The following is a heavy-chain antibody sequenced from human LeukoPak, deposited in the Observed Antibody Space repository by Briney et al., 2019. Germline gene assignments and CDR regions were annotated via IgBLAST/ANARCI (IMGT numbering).Heavy chain of an antibody. CDR1: GYTFTSYD. CDR3: AREDYYDSGSNDY. J-gene: IGHJ4*02. Sequence: ASVKVSCKASGYTFTSYDINWVRQATGQGLEWMGWMNPNSGITGYAQKFQGRVTISRNTSISTAYMELSSLRSEDTAVYYCAREDYYDSGSNDYWGQGTLVTVSS. D-gene: IGHD3-22*01. V-gene: IGHV1-8*03. CDR2: MNPNSGIT.